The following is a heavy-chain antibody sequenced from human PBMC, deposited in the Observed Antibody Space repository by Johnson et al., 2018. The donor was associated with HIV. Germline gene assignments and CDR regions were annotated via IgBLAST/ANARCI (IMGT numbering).Heavy chain of an antibody. D-gene: IGHD6-6*01. CDR1: GFTFSSYG. J-gene: IGHJ3*02. CDR2: IRYDGSNK. Sequence: VQLVESGGGVVQPGGSLRLSCAASGFTFSSYGMHWVRQAPGKGLEWVAFIRYDGSNKYYADSVKGRFTISRDNSKNTLYLQMNSLRAEDTAVYYCARDGGGARQGAFEIWGQGTMVTVSS. V-gene: IGHV3-30*02. CDR3: ARDGGGARQGAFEI.